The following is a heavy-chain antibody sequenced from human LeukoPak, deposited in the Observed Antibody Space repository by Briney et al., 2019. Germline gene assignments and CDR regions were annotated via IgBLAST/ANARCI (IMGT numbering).Heavy chain of an antibody. CDR2: INTDGSST. Sequence: PGGSLRLPCAASGFTFSTYWMSWVRQAPGKGLVWVSRINTDGSSTNYADSVKGRFTISRDNAKNTLYLQMNSLRAEDTAVYYCARGLQGIDYWGQGTLVTVSS. D-gene: IGHD4-11*01. V-gene: IGHV3-74*01. CDR3: ARGLQGIDY. J-gene: IGHJ4*02. CDR1: GFTFSTYW.